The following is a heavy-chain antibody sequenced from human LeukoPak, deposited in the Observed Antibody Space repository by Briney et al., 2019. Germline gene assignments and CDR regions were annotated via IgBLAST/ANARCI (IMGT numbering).Heavy chain of an antibody. CDR3: AKDHPPLRFLDLPAAFDI. V-gene: IGHV3-30*18. CDR1: GFTFSSYG. Sequence: GGSLRLSCAASGFTFSSYGMHWVRQAPGKGLEWVAVISYDGSNKYYADSVKGRFTISRDNSKNTLYLQMNSLRAEDTAVYYCAKDHPPLRFLDLPAAFDIWGQGTMVTVSS. CDR2: ISYDGSNK. J-gene: IGHJ3*02. D-gene: IGHD3-3*01.